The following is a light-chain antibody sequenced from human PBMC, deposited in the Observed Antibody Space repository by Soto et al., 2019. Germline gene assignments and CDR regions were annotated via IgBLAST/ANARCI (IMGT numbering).Light chain of an antibody. Sequence: QAVLTQSSSASASLGSSVKLTCTLSSGHSSYIIAWHQQQPGKAPQYLMKVERSGSYNKGSGVPDRFSGSSSGADRYLTISNLQSEDEADYYCETWDTNTRVFGGGTKLTVL. CDR2: VERSGSY. CDR1: SGHSSYI. J-gene: IGLJ3*02. V-gene: IGLV4-60*03. CDR3: ETWDTNTRV.